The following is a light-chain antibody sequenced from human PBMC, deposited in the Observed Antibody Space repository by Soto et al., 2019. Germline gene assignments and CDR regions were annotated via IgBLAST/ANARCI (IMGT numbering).Light chain of an antibody. CDR2: TNN. V-gene: IGLV1-44*01. CDR3: ASWDHSLNGLYV. CDR1: SSNIGGNT. J-gene: IGLJ1*01. Sequence: QLVLTQPPSVSGTPGQRVTISCSGSSSNIGGNTVNWYQQLPGTAPKLLIHTNNQRPSGVPDRFSGSKSGTSASLAISGLQSEDEADYYCASWDHSLNGLYVFGTGTKVTVL.